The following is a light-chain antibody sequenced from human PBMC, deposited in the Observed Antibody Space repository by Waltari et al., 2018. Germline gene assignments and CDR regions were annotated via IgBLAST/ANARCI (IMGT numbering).Light chain of an antibody. CDR1: QTVTSND. Sequence: EIVLTQSPGTLSMSVGERATLSCRASQTVTSNDLAWYQQKVGQAPRLPLYGASTRAAGIPDRFSGSVSATDFTLTIGRLEPEDFAVYYCHQYGTSPETFGQGTKVEIK. CDR2: GAS. CDR3: HQYGTSPET. J-gene: IGKJ1*01. V-gene: IGKV3-20*01.